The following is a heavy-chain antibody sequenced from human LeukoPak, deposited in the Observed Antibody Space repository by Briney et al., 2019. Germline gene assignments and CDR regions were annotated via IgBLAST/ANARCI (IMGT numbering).Heavy chain of an antibody. V-gene: IGHV4-39*01. CDR1: DDSISTNSYY. CDR2: LHFSGTP. Sequence: SETLTLTCTVSDDSISTNSYYWSWIRQPPGQGLECIGTLHFSGTPYYSPSLNSRISISVDTSKKQFSLKLRSVTATDTAVYYCTRGGDPYKVGNFWGQGTLVTVSS. J-gene: IGHJ4*02. CDR3: TRGGDPYKVGNF. D-gene: IGHD2-21*01.